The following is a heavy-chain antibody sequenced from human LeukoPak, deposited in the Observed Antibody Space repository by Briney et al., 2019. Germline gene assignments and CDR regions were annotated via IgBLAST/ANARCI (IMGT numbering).Heavy chain of an antibody. J-gene: IGHJ5*02. D-gene: IGHD6-13*01. CDR1: GYTFTGYY. CDR3: ARELGDGDYSSSWYRYHTFDP. CDR2: INPNSGGT. Sequence: RASVKVSCKASGYTFTGYYMHWVRQAPGQGLEWMGWINPNSGGTNYAQKFQGRVTMTRDTSISTAYMELSRLRSDDTAVYYCARELGDGDYSSSWYRYHTFDPWGQGTLVTVSS. V-gene: IGHV1-2*02.